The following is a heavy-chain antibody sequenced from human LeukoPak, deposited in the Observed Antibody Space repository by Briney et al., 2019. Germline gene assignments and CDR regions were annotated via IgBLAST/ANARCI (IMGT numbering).Heavy chain of an antibody. CDR1: GAFISSNNYY. J-gene: IGHJ4*02. V-gene: IGHV4-61*09. CDR3: ARVHDYGPHFDY. Sequence: SETLSLTCTVSGAFISSNNYYWSWIRQPAGKGLEWIGHIYTSESTNYNPSLKSRVTISVDTSEKQFSLKLSSVTAADTAVYYCARVHDYGPHFDYWGQGTLVTVSS. CDR2: IYTSEST. D-gene: IGHD4-17*01.